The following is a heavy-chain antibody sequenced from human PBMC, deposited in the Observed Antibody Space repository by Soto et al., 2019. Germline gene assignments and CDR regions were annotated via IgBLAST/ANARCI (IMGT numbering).Heavy chain of an antibody. CDR3: ARDRIVARPGGRARNYYGMDV. CDR1: GGTFSSYA. Sequence: SVKVSCKASGGTFSSYAISWVRQAPGQGLEWMGGIIPIFGTANYAQKFQGRVTITADESTSTAYMELSSLRSEDTAVYYCARDRIVARPGGRARNYYGMDVWGQ. V-gene: IGHV1-69*13. D-gene: IGHD6-6*01. J-gene: IGHJ6*02. CDR2: IIPIFGTA.